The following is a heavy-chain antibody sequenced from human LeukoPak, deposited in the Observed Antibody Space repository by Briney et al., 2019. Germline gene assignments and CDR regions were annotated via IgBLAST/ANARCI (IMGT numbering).Heavy chain of an antibody. D-gene: IGHD6-13*01. Sequence: GGSLRLSCAASGFTYSSYWMSWVRQAPGKGLEWVANIKQDGSEKYYVDSVKGRFTISRDNAKNSLYLQMNSLRAEDTAVYYCARRSSSWAPGSFDYWGQGTLVTVSS. V-gene: IGHV3-7*01. CDR2: IKQDGSEK. CDR3: ARRSSSWAPGSFDY. CDR1: GFTYSSYW. J-gene: IGHJ4*02.